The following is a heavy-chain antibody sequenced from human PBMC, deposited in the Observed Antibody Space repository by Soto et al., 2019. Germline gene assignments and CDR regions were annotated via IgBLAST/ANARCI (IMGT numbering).Heavy chain of an antibody. CDR1: VGSISSSGYY. CDR3: ERSYDSSGYHDY. CDR2: VYYSWGT. D-gene: IGHD3-22*01. V-gene: IGHV4-39*01. J-gene: IGHJ4*02. Sequence: SETLSRTCTVSVGSISSSGYYLGWIRQPPGTGLEGIGSVYYSWGTYYNPSLKSRVTISVDPSKNTFSLNLGYVTAADTAVYYCERSYDSSGYHDYWGQGTVVTVSS.